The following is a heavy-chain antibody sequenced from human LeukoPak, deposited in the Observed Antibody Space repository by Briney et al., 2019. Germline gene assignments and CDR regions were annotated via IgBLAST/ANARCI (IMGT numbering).Heavy chain of an antibody. CDR2: INHSGST. J-gene: IGHJ6*03. CDR3: ARCGQLRRYYYYYMDV. V-gene: IGHV4-34*01. D-gene: IGHD4-23*01. Sequence: SETLSLTCAVYGGSFSGYYWSWIRQPPGKGLGWIGEINHSGSTNYNPSLKSRVTISVDTSKNQFSLKLSSVTAADTAVYYCARCGQLRRYYYYYMDVWGKGTTVTVS. CDR1: GGSFSGYY.